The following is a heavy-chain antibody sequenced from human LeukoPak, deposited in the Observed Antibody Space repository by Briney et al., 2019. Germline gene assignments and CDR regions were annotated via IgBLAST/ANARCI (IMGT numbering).Heavy chain of an antibody. V-gene: IGHV1-18*01. D-gene: IGHD2-21*02. CDR1: GYTFTSYA. J-gene: IGHJ4*02. Sequence: ASVKVSCKASGYTFTSYAMHWVRQAPGQRLEWMGWISAYNGNTNYAQKLQGRVTMTTDTSTSTAYMELRSLRSDDTAVYYCARDRGYCGGDCYYIGRYWGQGTLVTVSS. CDR3: ARDRGYCGGDCYYIGRY. CDR2: ISAYNGNT.